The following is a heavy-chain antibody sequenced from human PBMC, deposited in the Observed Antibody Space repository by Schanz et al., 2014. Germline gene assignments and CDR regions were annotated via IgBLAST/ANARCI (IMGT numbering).Heavy chain of an antibody. CDR2: ISSTSTYL. D-gene: IGHD7-27*01. Sequence: EVQLLESGGGLVQPGGSLRLSCAASGFTFSSYTMKWVRQAPGKGLEWVSSISSTSTYLYYADSVKGRFTISRDSARNSLYLQMSSLRAEDTAVYYCARENLNWEAFDIWGQGTVVTVSS. CDR3: ARENLNWEAFDI. J-gene: IGHJ3*02. V-gene: IGHV3-21*01. CDR1: GFTFSSYT.